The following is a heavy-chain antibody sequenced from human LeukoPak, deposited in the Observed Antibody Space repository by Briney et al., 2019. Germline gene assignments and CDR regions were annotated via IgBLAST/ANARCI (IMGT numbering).Heavy chain of an antibody. V-gene: IGHV3-7*01. CDR3: VRGLLEWLRLETYYFDY. CDR2: IKTDGSQK. D-gene: IGHD3-3*01. Sequence: GGSLRLSCAASGFTFNKYWMTWVRQAPGKGLERVATIKTDGSQKYYVDSVKGRFSISRDNANNSLYLQMNSLRADDTATYYCVRGLLEWLRLETYYFDYWGQGTLVTVSS. J-gene: IGHJ4*02. CDR1: GFTFNKYW.